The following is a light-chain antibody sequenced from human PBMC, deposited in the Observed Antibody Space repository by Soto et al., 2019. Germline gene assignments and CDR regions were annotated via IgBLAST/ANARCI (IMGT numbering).Light chain of an antibody. Sequence: EIVMTQSPATLSGSPGERATLSCRTSQSVSVNLAWYQQKPGQAPRLLIYGASITATGIPARFSGSGSGIEFSLTISSLQSEDFAVYYCHQYNNWPSSFGPGTKVHIK. CDR1: QSVSVN. V-gene: IGKV3-15*01. CDR2: GAS. CDR3: HQYNNWPSS. J-gene: IGKJ3*01.